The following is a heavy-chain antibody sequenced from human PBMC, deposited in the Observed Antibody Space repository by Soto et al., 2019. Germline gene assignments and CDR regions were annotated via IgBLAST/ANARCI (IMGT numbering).Heavy chain of an antibody. CDR1: GGSFSGNY. Sequence: QVQLQQWGAGLLKPSETLSLTCTVYGGSFSGNYGSWIGQPPGMGLEWIGEISHSGSGTNYNPSLKSRVTISVDTSKNQFSLKLSSVTAADTAMYYCARGHLPGGNTFYYDYWGQGTLVTVSS. J-gene: IGHJ4*02. CDR2: ISHSGSGT. V-gene: IGHV4-34*01. CDR3: ARGHLPGGNTFYYDY. D-gene: IGHD2-15*01.